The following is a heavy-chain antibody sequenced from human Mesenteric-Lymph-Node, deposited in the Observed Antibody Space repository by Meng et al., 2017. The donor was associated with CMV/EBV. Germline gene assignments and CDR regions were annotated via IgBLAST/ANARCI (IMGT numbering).Heavy chain of an antibody. D-gene: IGHD6-6*01. V-gene: IGHV3-20*04. CDR1: GLTFDDYG. CDR3: ARVLAAHCDC. J-gene: IGHJ4*02. Sequence: GESLKISCAAFGLTFDDYGMRWVRRVPGKGLEWVSGINWNGDSTGYADSVKGRFTIFRDNAKHSLFLQMNSLRVEDTAVYYCARVLAAHCDCWGQGTLVTVSS. CDR2: INWNGDST.